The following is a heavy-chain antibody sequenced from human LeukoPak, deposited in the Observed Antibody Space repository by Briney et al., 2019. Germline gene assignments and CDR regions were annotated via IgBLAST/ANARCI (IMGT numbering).Heavy chain of an antibody. V-gene: IGHV4-59*01. CDR3: ARDTYDSSGYSFDY. D-gene: IGHD3-22*01. CDR2: IFYSGST. J-gene: IGHJ4*02. Sequence: SETLSLTCTVSGASISSYYWSWIRQPPGKGLEWIGYIFYSGSTNYNPSLKSRVTISVDTSKNQFSLKLSPVTAADTAVYYCARDTYDSSGYSFDYWGQGTLVTVSS. CDR1: GASISSYY.